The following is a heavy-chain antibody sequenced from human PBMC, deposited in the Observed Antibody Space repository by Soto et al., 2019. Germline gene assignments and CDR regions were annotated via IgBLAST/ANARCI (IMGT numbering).Heavy chain of an antibody. CDR1: GYPFSKYG. V-gene: IGHV1-18*04. Sequence: QLQLVQSGAEVERPGAPVRVSCKAYGYPFSKYGISWIRQAPGQGLEWMGWIKPDNGDTNYAQKFQGRVTMTTDTSSNTAYMELRSLRSDDTAVYYCATSYDSGFDPWGQGTLVSVSS. D-gene: IGHD5-12*01. J-gene: IGHJ5*02. CDR2: IKPDNGDT. CDR3: ATSYDSGFDP.